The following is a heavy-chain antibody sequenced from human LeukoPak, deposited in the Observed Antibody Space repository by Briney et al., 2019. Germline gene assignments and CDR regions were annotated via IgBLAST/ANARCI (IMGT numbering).Heavy chain of an antibody. CDR2: ISSSSSYT. D-gene: IGHD2-2*01. CDR3: ARGCSSTSCHTADNWFDP. V-gene: IGHV3-11*06. J-gene: IGHJ5*02. CDR1: GFTFSNYY. Sequence: GGSLRLSCAASGFTFSNYYMNWIRQAPGEGLEWVSYISSSSSYTNYADSVKGRFTISRDNAKNSLYLQMNSLRAEDTAVYYCARGCSSTSCHTADNWFDPWGQGTLVTVSS.